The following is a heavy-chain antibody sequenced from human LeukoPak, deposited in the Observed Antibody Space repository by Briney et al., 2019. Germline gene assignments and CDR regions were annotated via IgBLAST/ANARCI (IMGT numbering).Heavy chain of an antibody. CDR2: IYYSGST. Sequence: SETLSLTCTVSGGSISSSGYYWGWIRQPPGKGLEWIGSIYYSGSTYYNPSLKSRVTISVDTSKNQFSLKLSSVTAADTAVYYCASILYGFYYFDYWGQGTLVTVSS. CDR1: GGSISSSGYY. V-gene: IGHV4-39*07. CDR3: ASILYGFYYFDY. J-gene: IGHJ4*02. D-gene: IGHD3-10*01.